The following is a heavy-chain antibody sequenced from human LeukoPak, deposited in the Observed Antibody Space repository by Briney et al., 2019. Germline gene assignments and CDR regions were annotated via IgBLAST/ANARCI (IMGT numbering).Heavy chain of an antibody. Sequence: AGTLRLSCLTSGFTFSNYWMSWVRQPPGQGLERVANIKQDGSENTYNDSFKGRFTISRDNAKNSLYLEMNILRAEDTAVYYCARQNYAVAMYWYNGMDVWGKGTTVTVSS. CDR1: GFTFSNYW. CDR3: ARQNYAVAMYWYNGMDV. V-gene: IGHV3-7*03. D-gene: IGHD2-8*02. CDR2: IKQDGSEN. J-gene: IGHJ6*04.